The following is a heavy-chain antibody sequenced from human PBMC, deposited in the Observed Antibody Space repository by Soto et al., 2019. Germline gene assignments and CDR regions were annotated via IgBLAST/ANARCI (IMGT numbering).Heavy chain of an antibody. J-gene: IGHJ4*02. CDR2: ISYDGSDK. CDR1: GFTFNTYG. V-gene: IGHV3-30*18. Sequence: QEQLVESGGGVVQPGRSLRLSCAASGFTFNTYGMHWVRQAPGKGLEWVAVISYDGSDKYYADSVKGRFIISSDNSNNTHYLQMKSLRAEDTAIYYCEKSRNFYCSGPNCYYFYFDFWGQGALVTVSS. D-gene: IGHD2-21*02. CDR3: EKSRNFYCSGPNCYYFYFDF.